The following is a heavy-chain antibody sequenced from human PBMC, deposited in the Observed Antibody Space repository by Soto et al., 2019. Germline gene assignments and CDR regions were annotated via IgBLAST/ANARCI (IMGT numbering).Heavy chain of an antibody. Sequence: SETLSLTCTVSGGSITSSYWSWIRRPPGKGLEWIAYIYDTGISGYTPSTSYNPSLKSRVTMSAGTSKSQFSLKLTSVTAADTAVYYCARGEDAFFYYGLDVWGQGXTVTVSS. CDR3: ARGEDAFFYYGLDV. CDR1: GGSITSSY. V-gene: IGHV4-59*01. J-gene: IGHJ6*02. CDR2: IYDTGISGYTPST.